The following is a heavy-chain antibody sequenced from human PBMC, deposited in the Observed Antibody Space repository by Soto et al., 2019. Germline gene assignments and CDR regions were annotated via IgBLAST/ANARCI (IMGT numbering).Heavy chain of an antibody. J-gene: IGHJ6*02. CDR3: ARRSGYSSGWYYYYYGMDV. CDR1: GGSISSYY. Sequence: SETLSLTCTVSGGSISSYYWSWIRQPPGKGLEWIGYIYYSGSTNYNPSLKSRVTISVDTSKNQFSLKLSSVTAADTAVYYCARRSGYSSGWYYYYYGMDVWGQGTTVTVSS. D-gene: IGHD6-19*01. CDR2: IYYSGST. V-gene: IGHV4-59*08.